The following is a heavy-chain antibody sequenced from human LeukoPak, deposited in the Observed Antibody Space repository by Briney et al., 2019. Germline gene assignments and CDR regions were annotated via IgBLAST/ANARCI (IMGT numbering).Heavy chain of an antibody. CDR2: INHSGST. CDR1: GGSFSGYY. CDR3: ARHRWYYGDMDV. Sequence: SETLSLTCAVYGGSFSGYYWSWIRQPPGKGLEWIGEINHSGSTNYNPSLKSRVTISVDTSKNQFSLKLSSVTAADTAVYYCARHRWYYGDMDVWGKGTTVTVSS. J-gene: IGHJ6*03. V-gene: IGHV4-34*01. D-gene: IGHD3-10*01.